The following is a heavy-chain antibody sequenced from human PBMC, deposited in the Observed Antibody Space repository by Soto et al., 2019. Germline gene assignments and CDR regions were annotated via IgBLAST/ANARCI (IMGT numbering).Heavy chain of an antibody. V-gene: IGHV3-23*01. CDR3: AKDAPGSGWLSDY. CDR2: IGGSGGGT. Sequence: GGSLRLSCAASGFTFSICAMSWVRQAPGKGLEWVSTIGGSGGGTSYADFVRGRFSISRDNSKNTLYLQMNSLRAEDTAVYYCAKDAPGSGWLSDYWGQGTLVTVSS. CDR1: GFTFSICA. D-gene: IGHD3-22*01. J-gene: IGHJ4*02.